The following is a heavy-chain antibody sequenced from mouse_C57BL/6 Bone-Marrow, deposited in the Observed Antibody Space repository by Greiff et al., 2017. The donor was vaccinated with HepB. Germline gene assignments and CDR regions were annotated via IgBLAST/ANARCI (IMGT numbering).Heavy chain of an antibody. CDR1: GYTFTSYW. D-gene: IGHD2-12*01. Sequence: QVQLQQPGAELVRPGSSVKLSCKTSGYTFTSYWMDWVKQRPGQGLEWIGNIYPSDSETHYNQKFKDKATLTVDKSSSTAYMQLSSLTSEDSAVYYCAAYYSPHWYFDVWGTGTTVTVSS. V-gene: IGHV1-61*01. CDR2: IYPSDSET. J-gene: IGHJ1*02. CDR3: AAYYSPHWYFDV.